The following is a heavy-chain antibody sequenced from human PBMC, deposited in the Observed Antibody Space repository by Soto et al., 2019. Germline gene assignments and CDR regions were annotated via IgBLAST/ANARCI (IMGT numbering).Heavy chain of an antibody. V-gene: IGHV3-15*07. CDR2: IKSKTDGGTT. CDR3: TTAADSYGPYYYYGMDV. D-gene: IGHD5-18*01. J-gene: IGHJ6*02. Sequence: GGSLRLSCAASGFTFSNAWMNWVRQAPGKGLEWVGRIKSKTDGGTTDYAAPVKGRFTISRDDSKNTLYLQMNSLKTEDTAVYYCTTAADSYGPYYYYGMDVWGQGTTVTVSS. CDR1: GFTFSNAW.